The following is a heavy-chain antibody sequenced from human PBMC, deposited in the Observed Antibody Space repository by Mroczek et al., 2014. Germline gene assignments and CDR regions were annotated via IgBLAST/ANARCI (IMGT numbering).Heavy chain of an antibody. CDR2: IYYSGST. V-gene: IGHV4-59*01. CDR3: ARLYCTNGVCYNYGMDV. D-gene: IGHD2-8*01. CDR1: GGSISSYY. Sequence: QVQLVQSGPGLVKPSETLSLTCTVSGGSISSYYWSWIRQPPGKGLEWIGYIYYSGSTNYNPSLKSRVTISVDTSKNQFSLKLSSVTAADTAVYYCARLYCTNGVCYNYGMDVWGQGTTVTVSS. J-gene: IGHJ6*02.